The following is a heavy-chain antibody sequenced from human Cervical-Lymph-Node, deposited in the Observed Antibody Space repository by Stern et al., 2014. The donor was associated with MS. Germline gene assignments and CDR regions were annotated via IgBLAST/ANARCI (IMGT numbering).Heavy chain of an antibody. D-gene: IGHD2-21*02. J-gene: IGHJ3*01. CDR3: ARVARHIVVETAIVGAFDV. Sequence: QVQLQESGPGLVKPSQTMSLTCTVSGASISRGSYYWSWIRQHPGKGLEWIGYIYYSGSTYYNPSLESRVSILVDTSKNQFSLRLTSVTAADTAVFYCARVARHIVVETAIVGAFDVWGQGITVTVSS. V-gene: IGHV4-31*03. CDR2: IYYSGST. CDR1: GASISRGSYY.